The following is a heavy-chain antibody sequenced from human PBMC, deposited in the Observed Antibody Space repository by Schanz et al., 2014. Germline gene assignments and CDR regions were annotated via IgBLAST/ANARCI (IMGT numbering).Heavy chain of an antibody. CDR1: GFTFNNYG. J-gene: IGHJ6*02. CDR2: IWYDGTDR. CDR3: AKGSMAARPLLPTDYYFYGTDI. D-gene: IGHD6-6*01. V-gene: IGHV3-33*06. Sequence: QVQLVESGGGVVRPGRSLRLSCAASGFTFNNYGMHWVRQAPGKGLEWVAVIWYDGTDRYYADSVKGRFTISRDNSKTTLYLQMNSLRAEDTAVYYCAKGSMAARPLLPTDYYFYGTDIWGQGTTVTVSS.